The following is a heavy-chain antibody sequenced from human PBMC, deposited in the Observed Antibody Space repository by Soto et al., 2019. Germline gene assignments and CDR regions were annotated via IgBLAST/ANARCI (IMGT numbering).Heavy chain of an antibody. Sequence: GGSLRLSCAASGFTFDDYAMHWVRQAPGKGLEWVSGISWNSDNIVYADSVKGQFTISRDNAKNSLYLQMNSLRAEDTALYYCAKDLYSNYGDAFDIWGQGTMVTVSS. V-gene: IGHV3-9*01. CDR1: GFTFDDYA. J-gene: IGHJ3*02. CDR3: AKDLYSNYGDAFDI. D-gene: IGHD4-4*01. CDR2: ISWNSDNI.